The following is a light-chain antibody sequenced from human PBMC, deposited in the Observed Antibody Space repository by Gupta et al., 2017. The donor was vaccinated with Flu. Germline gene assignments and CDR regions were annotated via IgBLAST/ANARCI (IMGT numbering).Light chain of an antibody. J-gene: IGLJ3*02. CDR3: MIWHSSAWV. Sequence: QAELTQPSSLSASPGASASLTCTLRSGINVDTYRIYWYQQKPGSPPQYLLRYKSDSDKQQGSGVPSRFAGSKDASANAGILLISGLQSEDEADYYCMIWHSSAWVFGGGTRLTVL. CDR2: YKSDSDK. V-gene: IGLV5-45*02. CDR1: SGINVDTYR.